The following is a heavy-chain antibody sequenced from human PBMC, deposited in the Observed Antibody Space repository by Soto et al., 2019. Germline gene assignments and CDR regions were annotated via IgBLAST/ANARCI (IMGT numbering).Heavy chain of an antibody. CDR2: IFWDDDK. CDR3: AHRSRGSAYYFDQ. Sequence: QITLKESGPALVRPTQTLTLTCSFSGFSLTTRGVAVGWIRQPPGKALEWLALIFWDDDKWYSPSLRSRLTIPEDPSKHQVVPTMTNMDPVDTATYYCAHRSRGSAYYFDQWGQGTLVTVSS. D-gene: IGHD5-12*01. V-gene: IGHV2-5*02. J-gene: IGHJ4*02. CDR1: GFSLTTRGVA.